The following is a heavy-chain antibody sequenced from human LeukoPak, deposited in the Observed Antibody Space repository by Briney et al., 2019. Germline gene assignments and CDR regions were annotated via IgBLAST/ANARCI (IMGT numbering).Heavy chain of an antibody. Sequence: SETLSLTCTVSGCSISTFYWSWIRQPPGKQLEWIGYISYGGATSYNPSLKRRVTISVNSPKNYFSLRLTSLTAADTALYYCARQGGTIDYFDYWGPGSLVTVSS. V-gene: IGHV4-59*08. CDR1: GCSISTFY. CDR3: ARQGGTIDYFDY. CDR2: ISYGGAT. D-gene: IGHD1-26*01. J-gene: IGHJ4*02.